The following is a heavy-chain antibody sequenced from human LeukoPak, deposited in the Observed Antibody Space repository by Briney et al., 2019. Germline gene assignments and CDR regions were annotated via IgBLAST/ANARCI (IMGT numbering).Heavy chain of an antibody. CDR3: ARDFPYDYVWSRRGDAFDI. D-gene: IGHD3-16*01. CDR2: ISSSSSYI. Sequence: GGFLRLSCASSRFTFSNSIFHWVRQAPGKGLEWVSSISSSSSYIYYADSVKGRFTISRDNAKNSLYLQMNSLRAEDTAVYYCARDFPYDYVWSRRGDAFDIWGQGTMVTVSS. CDR1: RFTFSNSI. J-gene: IGHJ3*02. V-gene: IGHV3-21*01.